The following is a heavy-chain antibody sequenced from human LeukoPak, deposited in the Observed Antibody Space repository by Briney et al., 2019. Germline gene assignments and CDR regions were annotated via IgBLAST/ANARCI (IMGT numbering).Heavy chain of an antibody. CDR3: ARDLREVVRDV. Sequence: GGSLRLSCAASGFTFSSYAMHWVRQAPGKGLEWVSYITSTSSTIFYADSVKGRFTISRDNAKNSLSLQMNSLRAEDTAVYYCARDLREVVRDVWGQGTLVTVSS. J-gene: IGHJ4*02. V-gene: IGHV3-48*01. CDR2: ITSTSSTI. D-gene: IGHD2-15*01. CDR1: GFTFSSYA.